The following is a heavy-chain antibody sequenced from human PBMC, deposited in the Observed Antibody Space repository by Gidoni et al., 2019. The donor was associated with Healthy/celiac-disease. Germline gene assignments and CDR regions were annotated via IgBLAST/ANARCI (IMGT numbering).Heavy chain of an antibody. V-gene: IGHV1-3*01. Sequence: QFQLVQSGPEVKNPGASVRVSCKASGSPFTSYPIHWVRQAPGQRLEWMGWINAGNGNTKYSQKFQGRVTITRDTSASTAYMELSSLRSEDTAVYYCARCSYSDWSEDPQTDYFDYWGQGTLVTVSS. J-gene: IGHJ4*02. CDR1: GSPFTSYP. D-gene: IGHD1-26*01. CDR2: INAGNGNT. CDR3: ARCSYSDWSEDPQTDYFDY.